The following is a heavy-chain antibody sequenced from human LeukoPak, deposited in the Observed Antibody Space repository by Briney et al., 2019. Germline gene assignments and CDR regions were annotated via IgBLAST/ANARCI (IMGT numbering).Heavy chain of an antibody. Sequence: GASVKVSCKVSGYTLIELSMHWVRQAPGQGLEWMGWISGYKGNTNYAQKLQGRVTLTTDTSTSTAYMELRSLRSDDTAVYYCARVDNSYDSSGAQHDAFDVWGQGTMVSVSS. CDR2: ISGYKGNT. D-gene: IGHD3-22*01. V-gene: IGHV1-18*01. CDR1: GYTLIELS. CDR3: ARVDNSYDSSGAQHDAFDV. J-gene: IGHJ3*01.